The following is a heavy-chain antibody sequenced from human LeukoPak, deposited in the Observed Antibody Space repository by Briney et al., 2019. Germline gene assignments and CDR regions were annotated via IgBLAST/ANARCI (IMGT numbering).Heavy chain of an antibody. CDR3: AKKAGDFFVGHAFDI. Sequence: PGGSLRLSCATSAFIFNNAWMSWVRQAPGKGLEWVSAISGSGGSTYYADSVKGRFTISRDNSKNTLYLQMNSLRAEDTAVYYCAKKAGDFFVGHAFDIWGQGTTVTVSS. CDR1: AFIFNNAW. J-gene: IGHJ3*02. D-gene: IGHD3-3*01. CDR2: ISGSGGST. V-gene: IGHV3-23*01.